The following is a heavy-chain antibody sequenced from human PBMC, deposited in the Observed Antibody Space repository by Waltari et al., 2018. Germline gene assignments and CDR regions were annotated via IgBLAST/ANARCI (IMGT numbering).Heavy chain of an antibody. Sequence: QVQLVQSGAEVKRPGASVMVSCKASGYTLSGYYINWVRQAPGQGLEWMGRLNPSSGDTDYAQKFQGRVTMTRDTSINTAYLELTSLTSDDTAVYYCAKTGDFYSLEYWGQGSLVTVSS. CDR3: AKTGDFYSLEY. V-gene: IGHV1-2*06. CDR2: LNPSSGDT. D-gene: IGHD3-3*01. J-gene: IGHJ4*02. CDR1: GYTLSGYY.